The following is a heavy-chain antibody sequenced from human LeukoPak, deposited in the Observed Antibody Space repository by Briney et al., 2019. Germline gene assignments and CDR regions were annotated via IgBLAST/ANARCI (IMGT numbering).Heavy chain of an antibody. Sequence: PGGSLRLSCAAAGAASGFTFSTHFLNWVRQAPGKGLEWVSGISGDGDYTYYADSVKGRFTASRDNSRKTLYLQLNNLRVEDTAMYYCGKTFGSGVYGGQGALVTV. D-gene: IGHD3-10*01. CDR1: GFTFSTHF. CDR3: GKTFGSGVY. CDR2: ISGDGDYT. V-gene: IGHV3-23*01. J-gene: IGHJ4*02.